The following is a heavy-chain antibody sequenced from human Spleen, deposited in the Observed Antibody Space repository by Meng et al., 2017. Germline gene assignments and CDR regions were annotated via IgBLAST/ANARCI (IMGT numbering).Heavy chain of an antibody. Sequence: GESLKISCKGSGYSFTSYWIGWVRQMPGKGLEWMGIIYPGDSDTRYSPSFQGQVTISADKSISTAYLQWSSLKASDTAMYYCARQKRSSASYYSGWFDPWGQGNLVTVSS. V-gene: IGHV5-51*01. D-gene: IGHD1-26*01. CDR3: ARQKRSSASYYSGWFDP. CDR1: GYSFTSYW. J-gene: IGHJ5*02. CDR2: IYPGDSDT.